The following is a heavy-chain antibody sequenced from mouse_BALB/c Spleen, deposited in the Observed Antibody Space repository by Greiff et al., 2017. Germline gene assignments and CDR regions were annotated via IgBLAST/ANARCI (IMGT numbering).Heavy chain of an antibody. CDR3: AKNPAWFAY. Sequence: EVKLMASGGGLVKPGGSLKLSCAASGFTFSSYAMSWVRQSPEKRLEWVAEISSGGSYTYYPDTVTGRFTISRDNAKNTLYLEMSSLRSEDTAMYYCAKNPAWFAYWGQGTLVTVSA. J-gene: IGHJ3*01. CDR1: GFTFSSYA. CDR2: ISSGGSYT. V-gene: IGHV5-9-4*01.